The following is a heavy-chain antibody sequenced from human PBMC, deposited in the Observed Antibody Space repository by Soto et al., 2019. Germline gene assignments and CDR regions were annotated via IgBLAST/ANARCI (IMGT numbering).Heavy chain of an antibody. CDR3: ARIAVAGPIDY. V-gene: IGHV3-66*01. CDR1: GFTVSSNY. D-gene: IGHD6-19*01. CDR2: IYSGGST. J-gene: IGHJ4*02. Sequence: ESGGGLVQPGGSLRLSCAASGFTVSSNYMSWVRQAPGKGLEWVSVIYSGGSTYYADSVKGRFTISRDNSKNTLYLQMNSLRAEDTAVYYCARIAVAGPIDYWGQGTLVTVSS.